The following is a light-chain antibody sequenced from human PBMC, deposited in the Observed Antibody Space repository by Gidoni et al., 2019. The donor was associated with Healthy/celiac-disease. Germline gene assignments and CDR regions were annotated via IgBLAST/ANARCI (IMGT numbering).Light chain of an antibody. J-gene: IGKJ1*01. CDR2: GAS. Sequence: EIVMTQSPATLSVSPGERATLSCRASQSVSSNLAWYQQKPGQAPRLLIYGASTRATGIPARFSGSGSGTELTLTISSLQSEDFAVYYCQQYNNSWTFGQGTKVEIK. CDR1: QSVSSN. V-gene: IGKV3-15*01. CDR3: QQYNNSWT.